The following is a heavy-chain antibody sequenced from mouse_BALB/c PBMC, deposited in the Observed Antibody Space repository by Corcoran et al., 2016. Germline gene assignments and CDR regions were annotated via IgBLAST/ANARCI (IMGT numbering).Heavy chain of an antibody. CDR1: GFNIKDTY. Sequence: EVQLQQSGAELVKPGASVKLSCTASGFNIKDTYMHWVKQRPEQGLEWIGRIDPANGNTIYDPKFQGKASITADTSSNTAYLQLSSLTSEDTAVYYCAGGNYFDYWGQGTTLTVSS. V-gene: IGHV14-3*02. J-gene: IGHJ2*01. CDR3: AGGNYFDY. CDR2: IDPANGNT.